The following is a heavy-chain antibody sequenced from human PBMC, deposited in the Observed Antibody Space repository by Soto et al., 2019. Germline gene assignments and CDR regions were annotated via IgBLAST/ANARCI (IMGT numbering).Heavy chain of an antibody. CDR1: GFTFTSSA. D-gene: IGHD3-22*01. CDR3: AAAVEYYYDSSGYYNFDY. J-gene: IGHJ4*02. CDR2: IVVGSGNT. Sequence: ASVKVSCKASGFTFTSSAVQWVRQARGQRLEWIGWIVVGSGNTNYAQKFQERVTITRDMSTGTAYMELSSLRSEDTAVYYCAAAVEYYYDSSGYYNFDYWGQGTLVTVSS. V-gene: IGHV1-58*01.